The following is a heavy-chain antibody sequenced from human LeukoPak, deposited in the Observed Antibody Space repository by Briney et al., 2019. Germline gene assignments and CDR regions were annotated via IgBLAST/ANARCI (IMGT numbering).Heavy chain of an antibody. CDR3: ARALRNYKNWFVP. V-gene: IGHV1-69*04. Sequence: ASVNVSCKPSRGTFSSYAISWVRQAPGRGLEWMGRIIPILGVPNYAQKFQGRVTITADKPTSTAYMELSSLRSEDTAVYYCARALRNYKNWFVPWGQGTLVTVSS. CDR1: RGTFSSYA. J-gene: IGHJ5*02. CDR2: IIPILGVP. D-gene: IGHD1-7*01.